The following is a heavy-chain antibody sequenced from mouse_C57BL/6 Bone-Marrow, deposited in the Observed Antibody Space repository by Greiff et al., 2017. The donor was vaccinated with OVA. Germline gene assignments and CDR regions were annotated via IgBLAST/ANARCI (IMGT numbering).Heavy chain of an antibody. CDR2: ISSGGDYI. J-gene: IGHJ3*01. V-gene: IGHV5-9-1*02. CDR1: GFTFSSYA. Sequence: EVKLVESGEGLVKPGGSLKLSCAASGFTFSSYAMSWVRQTPEKRLEWVAYISSGGDYIYYADTVKGRFTISRDNARNTQYLQMGSLKSEDTAMYYCTRDHSTVGETAWFAYWGQGTLVTVSA. D-gene: IGHD1-1*01. CDR3: TRDHSTVGETAWFAY.